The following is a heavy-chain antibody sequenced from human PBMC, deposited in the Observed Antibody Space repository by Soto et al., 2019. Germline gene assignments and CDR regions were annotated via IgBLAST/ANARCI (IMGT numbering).Heavy chain of an antibody. CDR1: GGSFSGYY. V-gene: IGHV4-34*01. D-gene: IGHD2-15*01. Sequence: SETLSLTCAVYGGSFSGYYWSWIRQPPGKGLEWIGEINHSGSTNYNPSLKSRVTISVDTSKNQFSLKLSSVTAADTAVYYCARAAPRYCSGGSCYPERDSWGQGTMVTVS. CDR3: ARAAPRYCSGGSCYPERDS. J-gene: IGHJ4*02. CDR2: INHSGST.